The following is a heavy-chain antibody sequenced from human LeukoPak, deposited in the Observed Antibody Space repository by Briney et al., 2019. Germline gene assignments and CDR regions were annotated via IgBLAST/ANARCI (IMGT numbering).Heavy chain of an antibody. J-gene: IGHJ4*02. V-gene: IGHV3-30*02. CDR2: TRYDGSNK. D-gene: IGHD6-19*01. Sequence: GGSLRLSCAASGFTFSSYGMHWVRQAPGRGLEWVAFTRYDGSNKYYADSVKGRFTISRDNSKNTLYLQMNSLRPDDTAVYYCAKDLGPVALNGGDYWGQGTLVTVSS. CDR1: GFTFSSYG. CDR3: AKDLGPVALNGGDY.